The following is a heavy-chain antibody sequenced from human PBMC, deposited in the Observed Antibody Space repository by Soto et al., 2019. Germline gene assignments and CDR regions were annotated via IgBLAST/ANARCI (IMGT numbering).Heavy chain of an antibody. J-gene: IGHJ6*03. D-gene: IGHD6-13*01. V-gene: IGHV4-59*08. CDR3: AKLFESIAAVQVKGKDNYYYMDG. Sequence: SETLSLTCTVSGGSISSYYWSWIRQPPGKGLEWIGYIYYSGSTNYNPSLKSRVTISVDTSKNQFSLKLSSVTAADTAVNYCAKLFESIAAVQVKGKDNYYYMDGGGKGTRFTFSS. CDR2: IYYSGST. CDR1: GGSISSYY.